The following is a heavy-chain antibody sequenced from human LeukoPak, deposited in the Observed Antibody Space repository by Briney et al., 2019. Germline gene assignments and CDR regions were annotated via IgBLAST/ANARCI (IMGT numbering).Heavy chain of an antibody. J-gene: IGHJ3*01. CDR2: ISVGRGDS. Sequence: ASVKVSCKASGGTFSSYAISWVRQAPGQSLEWMGWISVGRGDSKCSQEFQGRVTLTRDTSATTAYLEVSSLRPEDMAVYYCARERGIRDALDFWGQGTMVTVSS. V-gene: IGHV1-3*03. D-gene: IGHD1-14*01. CDR1: GGTFSSYA. CDR3: ARERGIRDALDF.